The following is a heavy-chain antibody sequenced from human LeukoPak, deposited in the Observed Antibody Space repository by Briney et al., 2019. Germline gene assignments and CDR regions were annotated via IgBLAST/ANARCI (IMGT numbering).Heavy chain of an antibody. J-gene: IGHJ4*02. D-gene: IGHD3-10*01. CDR3: ARGAWGFGDQLLFDY. Sequence: ASVKVSCKASVGTGSIYGISWVRHGPGQGLELMGGIIPIFGTANYAQKFQGRVTITADESTSTAYMELSSLRSEDTAVYYCARGAWGFGDQLLFDYWGQGTLVTVSS. CDR1: VGTGSIYG. V-gene: IGHV1-69*13. CDR2: IIPIFGTA.